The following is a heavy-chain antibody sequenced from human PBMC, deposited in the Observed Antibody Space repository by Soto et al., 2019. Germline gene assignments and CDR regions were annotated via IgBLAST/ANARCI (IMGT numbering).Heavy chain of an antibody. V-gene: IGHV3-23*01. D-gene: IGHD3-22*01. Sequence: GGSLRLSCAASGFTFNNYAMSWVRQAPGKGLEWVSAISSSGYSTYYADSVKGRFTISRDNSKNTVYLQMNNLRAEDTAVYYCAKGRGTIVVTDAYDIWGQGTMVTVSS. CDR3: AKGRGTIVVTDAYDI. J-gene: IGHJ3*02. CDR1: GFTFNNYA. CDR2: ISSSGYST.